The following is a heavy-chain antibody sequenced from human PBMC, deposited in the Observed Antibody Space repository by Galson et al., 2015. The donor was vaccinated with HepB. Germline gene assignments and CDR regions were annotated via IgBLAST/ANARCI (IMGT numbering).Heavy chain of an antibody. J-gene: IGHJ6*04. CDR3: AKGTGKYDFWSVDV. D-gene: IGHD3-3*01. CDR1: GFTFSSYA. V-gene: IGHV3-23*01. CDR2: LSHSGGST. Sequence: SLRLSCAASGFTFSSYAMSWVRQAPGKGLEWVSALSHSGGSTYYTDSVKGRFTISRDNSENTLYLQMNSLRAEDTAVYYCAKGTGKYDFWSVDVWGEGTTVTVSP.